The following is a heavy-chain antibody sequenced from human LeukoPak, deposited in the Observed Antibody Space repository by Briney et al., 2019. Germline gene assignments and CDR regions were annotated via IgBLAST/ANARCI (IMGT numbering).Heavy chain of an antibody. V-gene: IGHV4-59*08. D-gene: IGHD5-24*01. CDR2: ISYSGST. Sequence: SETLSLTCTVSGGSISSSYWGWIRQPPGKGLEWIGYISYSGSTKYNPSLKSRVTLSVDTSKNQFSLKVNSVTAADTAVYYCARREVEMAPVRPDNWFDPWGQGTLVTVSS. CDR1: GGSISSSY. J-gene: IGHJ5*02. CDR3: ARREVEMAPVRPDNWFDP.